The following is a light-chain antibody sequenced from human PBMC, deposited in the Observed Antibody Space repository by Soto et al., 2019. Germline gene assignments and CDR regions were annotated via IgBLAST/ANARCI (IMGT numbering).Light chain of an antibody. Sequence: EIVLTQSPGTLSLSPGERATLSCRASQIVSSSYLAWYQQKPGQAPRLLIYGTSSMATGIPDRFSGSRSGTGVTLTVSRLEPGDFAVYDCQLCGGSPMFTFGQGTMLEIK. V-gene: IGKV3-20*01. CDR2: GTS. CDR3: QLCGGSPMFT. CDR1: QIVSSSY. J-gene: IGKJ2*01.